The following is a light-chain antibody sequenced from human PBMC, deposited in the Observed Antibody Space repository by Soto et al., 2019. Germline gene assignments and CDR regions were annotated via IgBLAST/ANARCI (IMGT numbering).Light chain of an antibody. CDR3: QQYGSSPIT. CDR1: QSVSSSF. Sequence: EIVLTQSPGTLSLSPGERSTLSCRASQSVSSSFLAWYQQNPGQAPRLLIYGASSRATGIPDRFSGSGSGTDFTLTITKLETGDFAVYFCQQYGSSPITFGQGTRLEI. V-gene: IGKV3-20*01. CDR2: GAS. J-gene: IGKJ5*01.